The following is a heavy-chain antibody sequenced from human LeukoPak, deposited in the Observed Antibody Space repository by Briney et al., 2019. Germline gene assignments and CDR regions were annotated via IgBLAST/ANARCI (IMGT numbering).Heavy chain of an antibody. V-gene: IGHV1-69*05. Sequence: SVKVSCKASGGTFSSYAISWVRQAPGQGLEWMGGIIPIFGTANYAQKFQGRVTITTDESTSTAYMGLSSLRSEDTAVYYCARSGSYYYYYYMDVWGKGTTVTVSS. CDR3: ARSGSYYYYYYMDV. D-gene: IGHD3-10*01. J-gene: IGHJ6*03. CDR2: IIPIFGTA. CDR1: GGTFSSYA.